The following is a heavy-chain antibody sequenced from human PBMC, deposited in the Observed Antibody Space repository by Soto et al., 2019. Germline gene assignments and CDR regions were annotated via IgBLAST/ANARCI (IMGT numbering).Heavy chain of an antibody. D-gene: IGHD3-10*01. Sequence: QVQLVESGGGVVQPGRSLRLSCAASGFPFTTYGMHWFREGPGKGLEWVAVISYAGSNKYYADSVKGRFTISRDNSKNTLYLQMNSLRPEDTALYYCVGGQYYVDYRGQGTLVTVSS. V-gene: IGHV3-30*03. CDR3: VGGQYYVDY. J-gene: IGHJ4*02. CDR2: ISYAGSNK. CDR1: GFPFTTYG.